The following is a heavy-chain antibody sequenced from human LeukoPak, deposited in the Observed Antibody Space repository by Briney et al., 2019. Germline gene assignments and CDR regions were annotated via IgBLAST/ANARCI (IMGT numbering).Heavy chain of an antibody. Sequence: SETLSLTCTVSGDSISSNSYYWGWTRQPPGKGLEWIGSIFYSGNTYYSPSLKSRVTISVDTSKNQFSLKLNSVTAADTAVYYCAGDKSGYAGFGYWGQGTLVTVSS. D-gene: IGHD5-12*01. J-gene: IGHJ4*02. CDR3: AGDKSGYAGFGY. CDR1: GDSISSNSYY. V-gene: IGHV4-39*01. CDR2: IFYSGNT.